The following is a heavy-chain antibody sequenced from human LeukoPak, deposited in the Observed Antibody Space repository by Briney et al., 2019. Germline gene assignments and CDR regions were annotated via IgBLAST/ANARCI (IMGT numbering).Heavy chain of an antibody. CDR3: VVRPNLDFFDY. V-gene: IGHV4-4*09. CDR2: IYGSGRT. J-gene: IGHJ4*02. D-gene: IGHD3-16*02. Sequence: PSETLSLTCTVSGISIKSHYLNWIRQPPGKGLEWIGHIYGSGRTNYNPSLKSRVTMSVDTSKRQFSLNLKSLTAADTAVYYCVVRPNLDFFDYWGQGPLVTVSS. CDR1: GISIKSHY.